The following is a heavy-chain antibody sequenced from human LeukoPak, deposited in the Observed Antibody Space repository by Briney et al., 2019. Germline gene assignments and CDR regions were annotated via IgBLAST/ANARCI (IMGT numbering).Heavy chain of an antibody. CDR1: GFTFSRYW. CDR2: IKQDGSED. CDR3: ARDYDSSGYDSRLDS. D-gene: IGHD3-22*01. J-gene: IGHJ4*02. V-gene: IGHV3-7*01. Sequence: GGSLRLSCAASGFTFSRYWMSWVRQAPGKGLEWVANIKQDGSEDNHVGSVKGRFTISRDNAKNSLFLQMSSLRAEDTAVYYCARDYDSSGYDSRLDSWGQGTLVTVSS.